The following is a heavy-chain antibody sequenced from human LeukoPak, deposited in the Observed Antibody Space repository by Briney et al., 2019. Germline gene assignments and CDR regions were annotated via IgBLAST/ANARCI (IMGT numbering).Heavy chain of an antibody. CDR3: ARGAPLAN. V-gene: IGHV3-48*04. J-gene: IGHJ1*01. CDR2: ISGSSSTI. Sequence: GGSLRLSCSACGLTFSGYSTNWVRQAPGQGLEWVSYISGSSSTIYYADSVKGRFTISRDNAKNSLYLQMNSLRAEDTAVYYCARGAPLANWGQGSLVTVSS. CDR1: GLTFSGYS.